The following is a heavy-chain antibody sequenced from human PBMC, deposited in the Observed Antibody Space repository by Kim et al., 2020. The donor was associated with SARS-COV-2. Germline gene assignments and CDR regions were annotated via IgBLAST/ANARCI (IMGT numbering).Heavy chain of an antibody. CDR2: INPNSGGT. CDR3: ARPFSFLEWLGPDYYHYGMDV. CDR1: GYTFTGYY. J-gene: IGHJ6*02. Sequence: ASVKVSCKASGYTFTGYYMHWVRQAPGQGLEWMGWINPNSGGTNYAQKFQGRVTMTRDTSISTAYMELSRLRSDDTAVYYCARPFSFLEWLGPDYYHYGMDVWGQGTTVTVSS. D-gene: IGHD3-3*01. V-gene: IGHV1-2*02.